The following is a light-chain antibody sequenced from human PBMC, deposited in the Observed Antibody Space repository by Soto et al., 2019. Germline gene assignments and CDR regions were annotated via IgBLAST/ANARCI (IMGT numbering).Light chain of an antibody. J-gene: IGKJ5*01. CDR2: GAS. Sequence: MTQSPSSLSASLGDRVTLPCRASQSVSSNLAWYQQKPGQAPRLLIYGASTRATGIPARFSGSGSGTEFTLTISSLQSEDFAVYYCQQYNNWPPITFGQGTRLEIK. CDR1: QSVSSN. CDR3: QQYNNWPPIT. V-gene: IGKV3-15*01.